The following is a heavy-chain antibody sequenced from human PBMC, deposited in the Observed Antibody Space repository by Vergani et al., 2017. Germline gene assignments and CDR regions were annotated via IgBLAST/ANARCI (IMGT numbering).Heavy chain of an antibody. CDR3: ARILTYCGGDCSPGAFDI. CDR2: INHSGST. Sequence: QVQLQQWGAGLLKPSETLSLTCAVYGGSFSGYYWSWIRQPPGKGLEWIGEINHSGSTTYNPSLKSRVTISVDTSKNQFSLKLSSVTAADTAVYYCARILTYCGGDCSPGAFDIWGQGTMVTVSS. J-gene: IGHJ3*02. CDR1: GGSFSGYY. D-gene: IGHD2-21*02. V-gene: IGHV4-34*01.